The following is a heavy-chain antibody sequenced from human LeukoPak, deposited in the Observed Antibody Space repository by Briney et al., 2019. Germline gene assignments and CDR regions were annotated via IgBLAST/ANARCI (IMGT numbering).Heavy chain of an antibody. CDR2: IYHSGST. J-gene: IGHJ3*02. Sequence: SETLSLTCSVSGGSMRSSRNYWGWIRQPPGKGLEWIASIYHSGSTYHNPSLKSRVTISVDMSKNQFSLKLSSVTAADTAVYYCARGRAFDIWGQGTMVTVSS. V-gene: IGHV4-39*07. CDR1: GGSMRSSRNY. CDR3: ARGRAFDI.